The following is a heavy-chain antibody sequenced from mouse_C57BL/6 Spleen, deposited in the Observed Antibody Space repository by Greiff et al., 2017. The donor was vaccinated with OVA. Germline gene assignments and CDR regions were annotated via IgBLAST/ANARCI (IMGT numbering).Heavy chain of an antibody. CDR2: INPNYGTT. D-gene: IGHD1-1*01. CDR1: GYSFTDYN. J-gene: IGHJ4*01. Sequence: EVKLMESGPELVKPGASVKISCKASGYSFTDYNMNWVKQSNGKSLEWIGVINPNYGTTSYNQKFKGKATLTVDQSSSTAYMQLNSLTSEDSAVYYCAREGFLRYAMDYWGQGTSVTVSS. CDR3: AREGFLRYAMDY. V-gene: IGHV1-39*01.